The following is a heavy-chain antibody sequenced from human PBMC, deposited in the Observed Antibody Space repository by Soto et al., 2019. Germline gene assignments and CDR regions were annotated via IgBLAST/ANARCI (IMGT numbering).Heavy chain of an antibody. CDR3: ARVEMCTIIYF. Sequence: SGTPAPTSSTFYGSINSCSSYHWGRFLKTKGKGLECIGSIYFSGSTYYNPSLKSRVTISVDTSKIQFSLNLRSVTVADTAVYYCARVEMCTIIYFRGQETLVTVPQ. J-gene: IGHJ4*01. V-gene: IGHV4-39*01. CDR2: IYFSGST. CDR1: YGSINSCSSYH. D-gene: IGHD1-1*01.